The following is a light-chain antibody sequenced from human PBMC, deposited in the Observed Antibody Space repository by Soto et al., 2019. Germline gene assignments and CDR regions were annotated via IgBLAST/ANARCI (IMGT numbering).Light chain of an antibody. J-gene: IGLJ3*02. CDR1: SSDVGGYNY. Sequence: QSALTQPASVSGSPGQSIAISCTGTSSDVGGYNYVSWYQRHPGKTPKLIIYDVSNRPSGVSDRFSGSRSGNTASLTISGLQAEDEADYYCSSYTTSNTVVFGGWTKLTVL. V-gene: IGLV2-14*03. CDR3: SSYTTSNTVV. CDR2: DVS.